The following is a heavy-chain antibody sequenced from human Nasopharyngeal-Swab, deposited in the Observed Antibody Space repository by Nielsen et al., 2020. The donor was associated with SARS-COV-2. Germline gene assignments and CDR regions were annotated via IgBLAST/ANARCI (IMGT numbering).Heavy chain of an antibody. CDR2: INHSGST. J-gene: IGHJ4*02. D-gene: IGHD6-13*01. Sequence: SETLSLTCAVCGGSFSGYYWSWIRQPPGKGLEWIGEINHSGSTNYNPSLKSRVTISVDTSKNQFSLKLSSVTAADTAVYYCARSRVWYGRDYWGQGTLVTVSS. V-gene: IGHV4-34*01. CDR3: ARSRVWYGRDY. CDR1: GGSFSGYY.